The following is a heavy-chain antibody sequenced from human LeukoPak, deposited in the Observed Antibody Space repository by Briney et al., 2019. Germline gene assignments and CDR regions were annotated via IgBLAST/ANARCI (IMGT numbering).Heavy chain of an antibody. V-gene: IGHV3-11*01. D-gene: IGHD3-22*01. CDR1: GFTFSDYY. CDR3: AKDSGYYDSPDAFDI. J-gene: IGHJ3*02. CDR2: ISSSGSTI. Sequence: GGSLRLSCAASGFTFSDYYMSWIRQAPGKGLEWVSYISSSGSTIYYADSVKGRFTISRDNAKNSLYLQMNSLRAEDTAVYYCAKDSGYYDSPDAFDIWGQGTMVTVSS.